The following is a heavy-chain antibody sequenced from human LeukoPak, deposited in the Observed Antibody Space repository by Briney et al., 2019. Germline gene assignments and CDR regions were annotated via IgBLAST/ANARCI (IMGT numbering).Heavy chain of an antibody. CDR2: ISAYNGNT. CDR3: ARGGNYYDSSGYYPRDY. D-gene: IGHD3-22*01. CDR1: GYTFTSYG. J-gene: IGHJ4*02. Sequence: ASVKVSCKASGYTFTSYGISWVRQAPGQGLEWMGWISAYNGNTNYAQKLQGRVTMTTDTSTSTAYMELRSLRSDDTAVYYCARGGNYYDSSGYYPRDYWGQGTLVTVSS. V-gene: IGHV1-18*01.